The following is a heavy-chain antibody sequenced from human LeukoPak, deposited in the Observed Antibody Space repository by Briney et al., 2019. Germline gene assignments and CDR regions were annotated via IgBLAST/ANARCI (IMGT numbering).Heavy chain of an antibody. CDR3: ATVPYYDFWSGYLSSGPADY. V-gene: IGHV3-74*01. CDR2: INSDGSST. D-gene: IGHD3-3*01. J-gene: IGHJ4*02. CDR1: GFTFSSYW. Sequence: PGGSLRLSCAASGFTFSSYWMHWVRQAPGKGLVWVSRINSDGSSTSYADSVKGRFTISRDNAKNTLYLQMNSLRAEDTAVYYCATVPYYDFWSGYLSSGPADYWGQGTLVTVSS.